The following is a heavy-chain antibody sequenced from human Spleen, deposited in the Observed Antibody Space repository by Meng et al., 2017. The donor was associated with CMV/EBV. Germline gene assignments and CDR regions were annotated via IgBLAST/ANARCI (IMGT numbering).Heavy chain of an antibody. CDR1: GYTFTSYY. D-gene: IGHD3-10*01. Sequence: ASVKVSCKASGYTFTSYYMHWVRQAPGQGLEWMGIINPSGGSTSYAQKFQGRVTISVDTSKNQFSLKLSSVTAADTAVYYCARDLGLWFGEFDNWGQGTLVTVSS. J-gene: IGHJ4*02. CDR3: ARDLGLWFGEFDN. V-gene: IGHV1-46*01. CDR2: INPSGGST.